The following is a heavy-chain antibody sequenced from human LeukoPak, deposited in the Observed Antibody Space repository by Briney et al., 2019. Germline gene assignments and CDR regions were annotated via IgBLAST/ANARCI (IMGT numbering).Heavy chain of an antibody. V-gene: IGHV4-39*01. CDR3: ARLMNYDSSGYPHDAFDI. Sequence: PSETLSLTCTVSGGSISSSSHYWGWIRQPPGKGLEWIGSIYYSGSTYYNPSLKSRVTISVDTSKNQFSLKLSSVTAADTAVYYCARLMNYDSSGYPHDAFDIWGQGTMVTVSS. CDR2: IYYSGST. CDR1: GGSISSSSHY. J-gene: IGHJ3*02. D-gene: IGHD3-22*01.